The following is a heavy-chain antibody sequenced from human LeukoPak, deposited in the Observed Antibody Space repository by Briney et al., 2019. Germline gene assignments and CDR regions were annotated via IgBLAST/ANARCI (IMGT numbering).Heavy chain of an antibody. Sequence: GGSLPLSCAASGFTFSSYPMSWVRQAPGRGLEWVPGFSGSGGSTYYADSVKDRFTISRDNSKNTEYLQMNSLRAEDTAVYYCAKDIVVVPAPVGYFDLWGRGTLVTVSS. J-gene: IGHJ2*01. CDR3: AKDIVVVPAPVGYFDL. CDR1: GFTFSSYP. D-gene: IGHD2-2*01. V-gene: IGHV3-23*01. CDR2: FSGSGGST.